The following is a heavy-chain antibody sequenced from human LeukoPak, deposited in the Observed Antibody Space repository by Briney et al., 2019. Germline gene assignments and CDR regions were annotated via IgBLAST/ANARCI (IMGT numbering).Heavy chain of an antibody. Sequence: SQALSLTCTVSGGSISSGSYYWSWIRQPAGKGLEWIGHIYISGSTNYNPSLMSRVTISVDTSKNQFSLKLSSVTAADTALYYCARANTYGSGRFHWGQGTLVTVSS. V-gene: IGHV4-61*09. CDR3: ARANTYGSGRFH. D-gene: IGHD3-10*01. J-gene: IGHJ4*02. CDR2: IYISGST. CDR1: GGSISSGSYY.